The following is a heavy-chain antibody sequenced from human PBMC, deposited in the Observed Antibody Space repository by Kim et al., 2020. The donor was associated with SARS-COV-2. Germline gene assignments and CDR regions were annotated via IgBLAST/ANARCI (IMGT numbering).Heavy chain of an antibody. J-gene: IGHJ5*02. V-gene: IGHV6-1*01. Sequence: SQTLSLTCAISGDSVSSNSAAWNWIRQSPSRGLEWLGRTYYRSKWFNDYAVSVKGRITINPDTSKNQFSLQLNSVTPEDTAVYYCARAAGGSCSSTGCHAYWFDPWGQGTLVTVSS. D-gene: IGHD2-2*01. CDR3: ARAAGGSCSSTGCHAYWFDP. CDR1: GDSVSSNSAA. CDR2: TYYRSKWFN.